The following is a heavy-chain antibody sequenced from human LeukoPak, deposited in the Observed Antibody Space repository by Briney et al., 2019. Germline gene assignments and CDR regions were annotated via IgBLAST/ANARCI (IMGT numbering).Heavy chain of an antibody. CDR3: ARQIGYCSSTSCYVYFDY. Sequence: HGESLQISCKGSGYSFTSYWISWVRQLRGKGLEWVGRIDPSDSYTNYSPSFQGHVTISGDKSISTAYLQWSSLKASDTALYYCARQIGYCSSTSCYVYFDYWGQGTLVTVSS. V-gene: IGHV5-10-1*01. CDR1: GYSFTSYW. D-gene: IGHD2-2*01. J-gene: IGHJ4*02. CDR2: IDPSDSYT.